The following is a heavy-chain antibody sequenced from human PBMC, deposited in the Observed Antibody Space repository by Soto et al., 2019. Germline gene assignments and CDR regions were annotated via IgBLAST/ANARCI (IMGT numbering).Heavy chain of an antibody. D-gene: IGHD3-10*01. CDR2: IKSKTSGETT. J-gene: IGHJ4*02. CDR1: GFTFSSAW. V-gene: IGHV3-15*01. CDR3: AADDASHGSSEFDY. Sequence: EVQLVESGGGLVEPGGSLSLSCAASGFTFSSAWLSWFRQAPGKGLEWIGLIKSKTSGETTDYAAPVKGRFTISRDDSKTTVYLHMNSLKTEDTAMFFCAADDASHGSSEFDYWGQGTLVTVSS.